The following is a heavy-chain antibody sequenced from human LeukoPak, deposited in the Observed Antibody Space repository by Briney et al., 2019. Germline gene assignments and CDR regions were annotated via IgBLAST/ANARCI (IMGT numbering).Heavy chain of an antibody. J-gene: IGHJ4*02. CDR3: APYYYDSLASPGETYYFDY. CDR1: GFTFSSYG. Sequence: GGSLRLSCAASGFTFSSYGMHWVRQAPGKGLEWVAVISYDGSNKYYADSVKGRFTISRDNSKNTLYLQMNSLRAEDTAVYYCAPYYYDSLASPGETYYFDYWGQGTLVTVSS. V-gene: IGHV3-30*03. CDR2: ISYDGSNK. D-gene: IGHD3-22*01.